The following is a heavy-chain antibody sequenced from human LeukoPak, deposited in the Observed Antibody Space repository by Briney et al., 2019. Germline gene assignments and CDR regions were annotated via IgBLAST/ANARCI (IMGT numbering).Heavy chain of an antibody. CDR1: GSGFTFNNYW. V-gene: IGHV3-74*01. CDR2: INADGSTT. CDR3: AKEGVQTPSDWYFDL. J-gene: IGHJ2*01. D-gene: IGHD1-26*01. Sequence: GGSLRLSCAASGSGFTFNNYWMHWVRQAPGKGLVWVSRINADGSTTSYADSVRGRFTISRDNAKNTLYLQMNSLRAEDTAVYYCAKEGVQTPSDWYFDLWGRGTLVTVSS.